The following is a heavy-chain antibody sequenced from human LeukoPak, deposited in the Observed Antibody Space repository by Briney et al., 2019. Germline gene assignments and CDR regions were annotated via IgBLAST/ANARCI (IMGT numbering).Heavy chain of an antibody. J-gene: IGHJ4*02. CDR3: AREVYDFWRKGYYFDY. D-gene: IGHD3-3*01. V-gene: IGHV3-30*03. CDR1: GFTFSSYG. Sequence: GGSLRLSCAASGFTFSSYGMHWVPQAPGKGLEWVAVISYDGSNKYYADSLKGRFTISRDNSKNTLYLQMNSLRAEDTAVYYCAREVYDFWRKGYYFDYWGQGKLVTVSS. CDR2: ISYDGSNK.